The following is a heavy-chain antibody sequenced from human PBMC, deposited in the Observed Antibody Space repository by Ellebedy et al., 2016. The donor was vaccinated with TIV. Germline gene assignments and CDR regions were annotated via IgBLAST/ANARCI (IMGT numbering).Heavy chain of an antibody. CDR1: GFTFSTYW. V-gene: IGHV3-74*01. J-gene: IGHJ4*02. Sequence: GESLKISCAASGFTFSTYWMHWVRQAPGKGLMWVSRINTDVSSTGYADSVKGRFTISRDNAKNTLYLQMNGLRAEDTAVYYCAKYLYGDYDGDYWGQGTLVTVSS. CDR3: AKYLYGDYDGDY. CDR2: INTDVSST. D-gene: IGHD4-17*01.